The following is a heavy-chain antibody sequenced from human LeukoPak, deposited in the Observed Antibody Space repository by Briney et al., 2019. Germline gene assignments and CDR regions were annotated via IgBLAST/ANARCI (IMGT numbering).Heavy chain of an antibody. Sequence: GGSLRLSCAAFGFTFSSSWMHWVRQAPGKGLEWVSDISGGGATTFYADSVKGRFTISRDNSKNTLYLQLSSLRAEDTAVYYCAKSTGYSTTGRDFDSWGRGTLVTVSS. CDR1: GFTFSSSW. J-gene: IGHJ4*02. CDR2: ISGGGATT. CDR3: AKSTGYSTTGRDFDS. V-gene: IGHV3-23*01. D-gene: IGHD6-13*01.